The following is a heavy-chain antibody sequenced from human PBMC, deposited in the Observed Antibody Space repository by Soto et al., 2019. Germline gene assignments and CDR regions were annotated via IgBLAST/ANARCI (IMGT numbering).Heavy chain of an antibody. D-gene: IGHD3-10*01. V-gene: IGHV4-59*01. CDR2: IYYSGST. Sequence: PSETLSLTCTVSGGSISIYFWSWIRQPPGKGLEWIGYIYYSGSTNYNPSLKSRVTISVDTSKNQFSLKLSSVTAADTAVYYCARAPRGNYGYPSYFDYWGQGTLVTVSS. J-gene: IGHJ4*02. CDR1: GGSISIYF. CDR3: ARAPRGNYGYPSYFDY.